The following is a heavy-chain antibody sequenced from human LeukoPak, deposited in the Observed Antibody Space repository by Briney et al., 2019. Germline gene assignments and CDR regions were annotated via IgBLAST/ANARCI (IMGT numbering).Heavy chain of an antibody. V-gene: IGHV3-21*01. J-gene: IGHJ3*02. CDR2: ISSSSSYI. CDR3: ASRRRGQWLVLNAFDI. D-gene: IGHD6-19*01. CDR1: GFTFSSYS. Sequence: GGSLRLSCAASGFTFSSYSMNWVRQAPGKGLEWVSSISSSSSYIYYADSVKGRFTISRDNAKNSPYLQMNSLRAEDTAVYYCASRRRGQWLVLNAFDIWGQGTMVTVSS.